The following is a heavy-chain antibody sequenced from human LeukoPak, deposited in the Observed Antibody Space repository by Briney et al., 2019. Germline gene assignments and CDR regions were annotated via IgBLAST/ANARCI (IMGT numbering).Heavy chain of an antibody. Sequence: SQTLSLTCAISGDSLSSNSAAWNWIRQSPSRGLEWLGRTYYRSKLYNDYAVSVKSQITINPDTSKNQFSMQRNSVTPEDTAVYYCARSCSGGSCYIDWFDPWGQGTLVTVSS. V-gene: IGHV6-1*01. J-gene: IGHJ5*02. D-gene: IGHD2-15*01. CDR1: GDSLSSNSAA. CDR3: ARSCSGGSCYIDWFDP. CDR2: TYYRSKLYN.